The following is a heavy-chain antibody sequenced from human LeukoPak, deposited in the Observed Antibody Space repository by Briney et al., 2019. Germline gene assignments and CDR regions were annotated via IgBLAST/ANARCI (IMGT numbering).Heavy chain of an antibody. CDR1: GGSFSGYY. CDR3: ARGRTAIDY. Sequence: SEALSLTCAVYGGSFSGYYWSWIRQPAGKGLEWIGEINHSGSTNYNPSLKSRVTISVDTSKNQFSLKLSSVTAADTAVYYCARGRTAIDYWGQGTLVTVSS. CDR2: INHSGST. V-gene: IGHV4-34*01. D-gene: IGHD5-18*01. J-gene: IGHJ4*02.